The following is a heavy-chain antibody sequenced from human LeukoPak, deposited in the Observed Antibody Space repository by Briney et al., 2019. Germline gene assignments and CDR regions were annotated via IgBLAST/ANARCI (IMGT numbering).Heavy chain of an antibody. CDR2: IIPIFGTA. J-gene: IGHJ4*02. D-gene: IGHD3-22*01. Sequence: SVKVSCKASGGTFSSYAISWVRQAPGQGLEWMGGIIPIFGTANYAQKFQGRVTITADESTSTAYMELSSLRSEDTAVYYCAKIVDYYDSSGYYFDYWGQGTLVTVSS. CDR1: GGTFSSYA. V-gene: IGHV1-69*13. CDR3: AKIVDYYDSSGYYFDY.